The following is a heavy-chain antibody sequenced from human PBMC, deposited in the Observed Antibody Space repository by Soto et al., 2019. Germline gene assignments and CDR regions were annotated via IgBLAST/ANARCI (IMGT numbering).Heavy chain of an antibody. V-gene: IGHV1-8*01. CDR2: MSPYSGYT. Sequence: QVQLMQSGAEVKKPGASVKVSCKASGYTFTSFDINWVRQATGQGLEWMGWMSPYSGYTDYAQKFQGRDTMTRNTSISTVYMELSSLTSEDTSVYYCARGIHNGFDYCGQGTLVTVSS. D-gene: IGHD1-20*01. J-gene: IGHJ4*02. CDR3: ARGIHNGFDY. CDR1: GYTFTSFD.